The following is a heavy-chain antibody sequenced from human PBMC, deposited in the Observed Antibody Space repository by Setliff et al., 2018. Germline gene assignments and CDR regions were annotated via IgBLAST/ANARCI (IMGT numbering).Heavy chain of an antibody. V-gene: IGHV3-48*01. CDR1: GFSFSDYS. J-gene: IGHJ4*02. Sequence: PGGSLRLSCAASGFSFSDYSMNWVRQAPGKGLEWISFVSSGSTAIYYADSVKGRFTISRDNARKSLYLQMNSLRAEDTAVYYCARDQGSYGYRAFDFWGQGTLVTVS. CDR3: ARDQGSYGYRAFDF. CDR2: VSSGSTAI. D-gene: IGHD5-18*01.